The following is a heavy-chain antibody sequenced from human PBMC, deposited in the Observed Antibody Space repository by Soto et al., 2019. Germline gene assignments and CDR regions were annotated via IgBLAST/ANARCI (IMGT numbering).Heavy chain of an antibody. CDR2: ISSSSSAM. J-gene: IGHJ6*02. D-gene: IGHD3-10*01. V-gene: IGHV3-48*01. CDR3: AREILLKYYYGMDV. Sequence: HPGGSLRLSCAASGFTFSSYSMNWVRQAPGKGLEWVSYISSSSSAMSYADSVKGRFTISRDNAKNSLYLQMNSLRAEDTAVYYCAREILLKYYYGMDVWGQGTTVTVSS. CDR1: GFTFSSYS.